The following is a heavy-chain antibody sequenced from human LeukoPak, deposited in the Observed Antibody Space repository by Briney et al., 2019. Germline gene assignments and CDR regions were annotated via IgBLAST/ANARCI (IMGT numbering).Heavy chain of an antibody. D-gene: IGHD2-15*01. CDR2: INPNSGGT. J-gene: IGHJ4*02. V-gene: IGHV1-2*06. CDR3: ARGVVVVVAATSFDY. Sequence: ASVKVSCKASGYTFTGYYMHWERQAPGQGLEWMGRINPNSGGTNYAQKFQGRVTMTRDTSISTAYMELSRLRSDDTAVYYCARGVVVVVAATSFDYWGQGTLVTVSS. CDR1: GYTFTGYY.